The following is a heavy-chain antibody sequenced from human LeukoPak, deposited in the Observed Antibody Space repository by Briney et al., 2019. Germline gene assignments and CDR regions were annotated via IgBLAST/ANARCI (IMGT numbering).Heavy chain of an antibody. V-gene: IGHV4-34*01. D-gene: IGHD3-9*01. CDR3: ARGSRRYYDILTGYGGEYYFDY. CDR1: GGSFSGYY. J-gene: IGHJ4*02. CDR2: INHSGST. Sequence: SETLSLTCAVYGGSFSGYYWSWIRQPPGKGLEWIGEINHSGSTNYNPSLKSRVTISVDTSKNQFSLKLSSVTAADTAVYYCARGSRRYYDILTGYGGEYYFDYWGQGTLVTVSS.